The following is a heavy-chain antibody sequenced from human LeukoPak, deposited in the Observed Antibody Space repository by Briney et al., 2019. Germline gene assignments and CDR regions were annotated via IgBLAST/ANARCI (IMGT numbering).Heavy chain of an antibody. V-gene: IGHV1-2*02. D-gene: IGHD6-19*01. Sequence: ASVKVSCKASGYTFTGYYRHWVRQAPGQGLEWMGWINPNSGGTNYAQKFQGRVTMTRDTSISTAYMELSRLRSDDTAVYYCARGSIAVAGDYFDYWGQGTLVTVSS. J-gene: IGHJ4*02. CDR3: ARGSIAVAGDYFDY. CDR1: GYTFTGYY. CDR2: INPNSGGT.